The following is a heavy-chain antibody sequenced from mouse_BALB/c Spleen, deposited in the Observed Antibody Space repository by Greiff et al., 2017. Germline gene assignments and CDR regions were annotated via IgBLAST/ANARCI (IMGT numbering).Heavy chain of an antibody. J-gene: IGHJ3*01. CDR2: INPYNDGT. D-gene: IGHD1-1*01. Sequence: VQLQQSGPELVKPGASVKIPCKASGYTFTDYNMDWVKQSHGKSLEWIGDINPYNDGTKYNEKFKGKATLTSDKSSSTAYMELSSLTSEDSAVYYCARGHYGSSLAYWGQGTLVTVSA. CDR3: ARGHYGSSLAY. CDR1: GYTFTDYN. V-gene: IGHV1-18*01.